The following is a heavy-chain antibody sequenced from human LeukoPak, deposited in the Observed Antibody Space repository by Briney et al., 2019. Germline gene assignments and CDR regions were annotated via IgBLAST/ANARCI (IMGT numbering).Heavy chain of an antibody. Sequence: TSETLSLTCTVSGGSISSYYWSWIRQPPGKGLEWIGYIYYSGSTNYNPSLKSRVTISVDTSKNQFSLKLSSVTAADTAVYYCARDTSLAGIAAESVVWGQGTLVTVSS. CDR1: GGSISSYY. D-gene: IGHD6-13*01. J-gene: IGHJ4*02. V-gene: IGHV4-59*01. CDR2: IYYSGST. CDR3: ARDTSLAGIAAESVV.